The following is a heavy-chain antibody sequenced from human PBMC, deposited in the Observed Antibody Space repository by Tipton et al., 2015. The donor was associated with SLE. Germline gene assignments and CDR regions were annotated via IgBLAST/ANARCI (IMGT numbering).Heavy chain of an antibody. J-gene: IGHJ5*02. CDR3: ARVQAYEGFDP. V-gene: IGHV4-39*07. CDR1: GGSISSSSFY. D-gene: IGHD3-16*01. CDR2: IYYSGST. Sequence: TLSLTCTVSGGSISSSSFYWGWIRQPPGKGLEWIGSIYYSGSTYYNPSLKSRVTISVDTSKNQFSLKLSPVTAADTAVYYCARVQAYEGFDPWGRGTLVTVSS.